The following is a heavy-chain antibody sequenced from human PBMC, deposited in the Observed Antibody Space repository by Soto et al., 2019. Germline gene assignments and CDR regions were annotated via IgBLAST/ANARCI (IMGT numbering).Heavy chain of an antibody. D-gene: IGHD2-2*01. CDR2: IWYDGSNK. Sequence: GGSLRLSCAASGFTFSSYGMHWVRQAPGKGLEWVAVIWYDGSNKYYADSVKGRFTISRDNSKNTLYPQMNSLRAEDTAVYYCARERPRVPAALLHYYYYGMDVWGQGTTVTVSS. V-gene: IGHV3-33*01. J-gene: IGHJ6*02. CDR3: ARERPRVPAALLHYYYYGMDV. CDR1: GFTFSSYG.